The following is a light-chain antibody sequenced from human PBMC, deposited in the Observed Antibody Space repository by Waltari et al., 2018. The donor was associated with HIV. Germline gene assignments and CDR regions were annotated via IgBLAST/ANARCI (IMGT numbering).Light chain of an antibody. CDR3: QQYYNAPFT. Sequence: IVMIHSSHSLPVLLLEETTPICWSSQSVFDRSKDKNYLAWYQQKPGQPPKLLIYWASTRGSGVPDRFSGSGSGTDFTLTISSLQAEDVAVYYCQQYYNAPFTFGPGTKVIVK. V-gene: IGKV4-1*01. CDR1: QSVFDRSKDKNY. J-gene: IGKJ3*01. CDR2: WAS.